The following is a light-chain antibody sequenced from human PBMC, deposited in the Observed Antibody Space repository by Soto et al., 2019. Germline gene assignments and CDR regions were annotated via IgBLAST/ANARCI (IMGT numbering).Light chain of an antibody. CDR2: KAS. J-gene: IGKJ1*01. CDR1: QSISSW. V-gene: IGKV1-5*03. CDR3: QQYNSYSRT. Sequence: DIQMTQSPFTLSASVGDRVTITCRASQSISSWLAWYQQKPGKAPKLLIYKASSLESGVPSRFSGSGSGTEFTLTISSLQPDDFATYYCQQYNSYSRTFGQGTKVDIK.